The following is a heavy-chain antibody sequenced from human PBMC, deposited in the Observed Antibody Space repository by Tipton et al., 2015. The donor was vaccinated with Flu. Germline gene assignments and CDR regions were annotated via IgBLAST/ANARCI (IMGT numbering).Heavy chain of an antibody. Sequence: SLRLSCAASGFTFSSYGMHWVRQAPGKGLEGVAVIWYDGSNKYYADSVKGRFTISRDNSKTTLYLQMNSLRAEDTAVYYCARDRANYEILPGYPHYWGQGTLVTVSS. CDR1: GFTFSSYG. CDR2: IWYDGSNK. V-gene: IGHV3-33*01. CDR3: ARDRANYEILPGYPHY. J-gene: IGHJ4*02. D-gene: IGHD3-9*01.